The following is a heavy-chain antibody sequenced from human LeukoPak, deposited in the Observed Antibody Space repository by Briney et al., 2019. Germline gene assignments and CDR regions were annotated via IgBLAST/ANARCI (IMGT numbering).Heavy chain of an antibody. J-gene: IGHJ4*02. CDR3: ARDLNAPIFGVVISFDY. Sequence: GGSLRLSCAPSGFTFSSYSMNWVRQAPGKGLEWVSSISSSSSYIYYADSVKGRFTISRDNAKNSLYLQMNSLRAEDTAVYYCARDLNAPIFGVVISFDYWGQGTLVTVSS. CDR1: GFTFSSYS. D-gene: IGHD3-3*02. V-gene: IGHV3-21*01. CDR2: ISSSSSYI.